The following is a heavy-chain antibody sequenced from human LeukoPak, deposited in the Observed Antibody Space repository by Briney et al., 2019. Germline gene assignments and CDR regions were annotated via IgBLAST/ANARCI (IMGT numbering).Heavy chain of an antibody. J-gene: IGHJ4*02. CDR2: IYTSGST. D-gene: IGHD2-2*01. CDR1: GGSISSGSYY. V-gene: IGHV4-61*02. CDR3: ARGRVVVPAALDY. Sequence: SETLSLTCTVSGGSISSGSYYWSWIRQPAGKGLEWIGRIYTSGSTNYNPSLKSRVTISVDTSKNQFSLKLSSVTAADTAVYYCARGRVVVPAALDYWGQGTLVTVSS.